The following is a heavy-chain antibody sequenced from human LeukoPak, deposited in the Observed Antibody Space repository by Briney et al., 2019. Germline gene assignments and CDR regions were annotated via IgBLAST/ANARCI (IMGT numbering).Heavy chain of an antibody. CDR2: IHPSGGST. CDR1: GYTFITYY. J-gene: IGHJ4*02. Sequence: ASVKVSCKASGYTFITYYMHWVRQAPGQGLEWMGIIHPSGGSTSYAQKFQGRVTMTGDTSTSTVYMELSSLRSEDTAVYYCARSRLLLDYWGQGTLVTVSS. CDR3: ARSRLLLDY. D-gene: IGHD2-21*02. V-gene: IGHV1-46*01.